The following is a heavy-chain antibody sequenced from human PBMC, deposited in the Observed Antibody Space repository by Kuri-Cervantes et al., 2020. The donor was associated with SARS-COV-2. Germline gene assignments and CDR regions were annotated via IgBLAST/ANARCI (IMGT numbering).Heavy chain of an antibody. CDR2: ISTYNGNT. J-gene: IGHJ3*02. CDR3: ARDNGANAFDI. Sequence: ASVKVSCKASGDTFTSYGINWVRQAPGQGLEWMTWISTYNGNTNYAQKLQDRVTMATDTSTSTAYMELRSLRSDDTAVYYCARDNGANAFDIWGQGTMVTVSS. CDR1: GDTFTSYG. V-gene: IGHV1-18*01.